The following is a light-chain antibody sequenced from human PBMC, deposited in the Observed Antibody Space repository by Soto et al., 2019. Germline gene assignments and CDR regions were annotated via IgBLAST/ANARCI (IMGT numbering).Light chain of an antibody. Sequence: EIVLTQSPGTLSLSPGERATVSCRASQNFRSNYLAWYQHKPGQAPRLLISGASNRASGIPDRFSGDGSGTDFTLTITRLEPEDFAVYFCQQYGASPLTFGGGTKVEFE. CDR3: QQYGASPLT. CDR2: GAS. V-gene: IGKV3-20*01. J-gene: IGKJ4*01. CDR1: QNFRSNY.